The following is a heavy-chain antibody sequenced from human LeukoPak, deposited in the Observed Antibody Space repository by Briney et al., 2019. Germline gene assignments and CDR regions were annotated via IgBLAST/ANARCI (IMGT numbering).Heavy chain of an antibody. J-gene: IGHJ4*02. V-gene: IGHV4-59*01. CDR2: IYYSGST. Sequence: PSETLSLTCTVSGGSISNYYWSWIRQSPGKGLEWIGYIYYSGSTNYNPSLKSRVTISVDTSKNQFSLKLSSVTAADTAVYYCARGYRYSSGWYFDYWGQGTLVTVSS. CDR1: GGSISNYY. CDR3: ARGYRYSSGWYFDY. D-gene: IGHD6-19*01.